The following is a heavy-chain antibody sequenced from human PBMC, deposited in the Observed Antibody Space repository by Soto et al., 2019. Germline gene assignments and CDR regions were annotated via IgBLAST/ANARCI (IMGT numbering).Heavy chain of an antibody. V-gene: IGHV3-33*01. J-gene: IGHJ4*02. Sequence: KGLEWVAVIWSDGNNRYYADSLKGRFTISRDNSKNTLYLQMNSLRAEDTAVYYCVRGDNWNDEASDYWGQGTLVTVSS. CDR2: IWSDGNNR. D-gene: IGHD1-1*01. CDR3: VRGDNWNDEASDY.